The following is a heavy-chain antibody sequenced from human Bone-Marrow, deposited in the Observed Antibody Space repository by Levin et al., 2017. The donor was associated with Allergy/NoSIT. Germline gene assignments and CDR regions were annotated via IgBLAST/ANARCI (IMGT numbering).Heavy chain of an antibody. CDR3: ARDFQLTMIRGLRSDVFDV. D-gene: IGHD3-10*01. Sequence: PGGSLRLSCVASGFTFSNYAMHWVRQAPGKGLEWVALKSFDGSHTDYADSVKGRFTISRDNSKNTVDLQMNSLTDEDTAVYYCARDFQLTMIRGLRSDVFDVWGQGTIVTVSS. J-gene: IGHJ3*01. CDR2: KSFDGSHT. V-gene: IGHV3-30*04. CDR1: GFTFSNYA.